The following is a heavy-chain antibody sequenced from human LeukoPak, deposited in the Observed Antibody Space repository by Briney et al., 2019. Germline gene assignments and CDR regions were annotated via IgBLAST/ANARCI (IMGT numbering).Heavy chain of an antibody. CDR2: VSSDGTST. D-gene: IGHD6-19*01. CDR3: ARALAVAGTGGHY. V-gene: IGHV3-74*01. CDR1: GFTFSDYW. J-gene: IGHJ4*02. Sequence: GGSLRLSCAASGFTFSDYWMHWVRQAPGKGLVWVSRVSSDGTSTSYADSVKGRFTISRDNVKNTLFLQMNSLRAEDTAVYYCARALAVAGTGGHYWGQGTLVTVSS.